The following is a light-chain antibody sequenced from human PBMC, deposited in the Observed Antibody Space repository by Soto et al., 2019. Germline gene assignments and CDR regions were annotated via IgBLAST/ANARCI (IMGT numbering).Light chain of an antibody. Sequence: DIQMTQSPSTLSASVGDRVTISCRASQTISGWLAWYQQRPGKAPKLLIYDASTLESGVPSRFSGSESETEYSLAISSLQPEDSATYYCQQDKSGYTFGQGTKLEIK. CDR3: QQDKSGYT. V-gene: IGKV1-5*01. CDR2: DAS. CDR1: QTISGW. J-gene: IGKJ2*01.